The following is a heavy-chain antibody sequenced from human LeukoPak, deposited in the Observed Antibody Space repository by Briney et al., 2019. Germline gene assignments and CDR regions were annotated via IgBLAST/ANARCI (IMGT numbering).Heavy chain of an antibody. CDR2: IKSKNDGGAI. CDR3: TTDEGH. Sequence: GGSLRLSCAASGVSVTDAWMSWVRQAPGKGLESVGRIKSKNDGGAIDYAAPVKGRFIISRDDSKNTLDLQMNSLKIEDTGVYYCTTDEGHWGQGSLVTVSS. V-gene: IGHV3-15*01. CDR1: GVSVTDAW. J-gene: IGHJ4*02.